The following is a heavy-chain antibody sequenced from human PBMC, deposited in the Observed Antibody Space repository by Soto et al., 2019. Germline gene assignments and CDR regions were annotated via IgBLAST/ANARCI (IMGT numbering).Heavy chain of an antibody. J-gene: IGHJ4*02. CDR2: FSGNNGNT. CDR3: ARLKYGVNSADY. V-gene: IGHV1-18*01. Sequence: QVQLVQSGAEVKKPGASVKVSCQTSGYTFTNYVISWVRQAPGHGLEWMGWFSGNNGNTNYAQKLQGRVTMTTDTSTSTAYMELRSLRSDDTAVYYCARLKYGVNSADYWGQGTLVSVSS. CDR1: GYTFTNYV. D-gene: IGHD4-17*01.